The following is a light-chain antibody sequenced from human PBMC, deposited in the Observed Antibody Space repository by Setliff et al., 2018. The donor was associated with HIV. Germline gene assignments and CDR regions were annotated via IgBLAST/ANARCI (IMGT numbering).Light chain of an antibody. CDR3: CSYAGSHSFV. V-gene: IGLV2-11*01. J-gene: IGLJ1*01. CDR2: DVN. Sequence: QSVLAQPRSVSGSPGQSVTISCTGTTSDVGNYDFVSWYQHHPGKAPKLMLYDVNQRPSGVPDRFSGSKSGNTASLTISGLQAEDEADFYCCSYAGSHSFVFGTGTKVTVL. CDR1: TSDVGNYDF.